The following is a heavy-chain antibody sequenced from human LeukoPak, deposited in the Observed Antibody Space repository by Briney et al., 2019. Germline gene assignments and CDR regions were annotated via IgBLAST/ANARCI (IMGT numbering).Heavy chain of an antibody. J-gene: IGHJ4*02. CDR2: ISAYNSNT. CDR3: ARVLGPPQNFDY. V-gene: IGHV1-18*01. Sequence: ASVKVSCKASGYTFTSYGISWVRQAPGQELEWMGWISAYNSNTNYAQKLQGRVTMTTDTSTSTAYMELRSLRSDDTAVYYCARVLGPPQNFDYWGQGTLVTVSS. CDR1: GYTFTSYG. D-gene: IGHD1-14*01.